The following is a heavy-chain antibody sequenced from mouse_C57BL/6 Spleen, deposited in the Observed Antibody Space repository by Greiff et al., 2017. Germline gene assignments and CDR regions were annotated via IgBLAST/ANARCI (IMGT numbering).Heavy chain of an antibody. CDR2: IDPENGDT. V-gene: IGHV14-4*01. CDR3: TTTSDYDPFYAMDY. CDR1: GFNIKDDY. Sequence: EVQLQQSGAELVRPGASVKLSCTASGFNIKDDYMHWVKQRPEQGLEWIGWIDPENGDTEYASKFQGKATITADTSSNTAYLQLSSLTSEDTAVYYCTTTSDYDPFYAMDYWGQGTSVTVSS. J-gene: IGHJ4*01. D-gene: IGHD2-4*01.